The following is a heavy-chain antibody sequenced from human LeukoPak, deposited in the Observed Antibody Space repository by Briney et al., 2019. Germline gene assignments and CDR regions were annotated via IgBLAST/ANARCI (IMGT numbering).Heavy chain of an antibody. CDR3: ARRDDSGSRYYYYYYMDV. D-gene: IGHD1-26*01. V-gene: IGHV3-21*01. J-gene: IGHJ6*03. CDR1: GFTFSRYS. Sequence: GGSLRLSCAASGFTFSRYSMNWVRQAPGKGLEWVSSMGVNSGLIYYADSVKGRFTVSRDNARNSLYLQMHSLRAEDTAVYYCARRDDSGSRYYYYYYMDVWGKGTTVTVSS. CDR2: MGVNSGLI.